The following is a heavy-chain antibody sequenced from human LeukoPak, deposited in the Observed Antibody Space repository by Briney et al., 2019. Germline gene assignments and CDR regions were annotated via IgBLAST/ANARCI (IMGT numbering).Heavy chain of an antibody. CDR2: INPAGNNK. V-gene: IGHV3-7*04. CDR3: ARDVGYGSLDY. J-gene: IGHJ4*02. CDR1: GFSFSNTW. D-gene: IGHD2-15*01. Sequence: GGSLRLSCAASGFSFSNTWMSWVRQAPGKGLGWVANINPAGNNKYSVDSVKGRFTISRGNAKNSLYLQMNNLRAEDTAVYFCARDVGYGSLDYWGQGALVTVSS.